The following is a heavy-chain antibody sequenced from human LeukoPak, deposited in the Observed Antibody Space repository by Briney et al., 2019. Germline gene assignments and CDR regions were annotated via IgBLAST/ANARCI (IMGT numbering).Heavy chain of an antibody. V-gene: IGHV3-30*18. CDR2: ISYDGSNK. CDR3: AKAGAGGYYYMDV. J-gene: IGHJ6*03. Sequence: GRSLRLSCAASGFTFSSYGMHWVRQAPGKGLEWVAVISYDGSNKYYADSVKGRFTISRDNSKNTLSLQMNSLRAEDTAVYYCAKAGAGGYYYMDVWGKGTTVTVSS. CDR1: GFTFSSYG. D-gene: IGHD2-15*01.